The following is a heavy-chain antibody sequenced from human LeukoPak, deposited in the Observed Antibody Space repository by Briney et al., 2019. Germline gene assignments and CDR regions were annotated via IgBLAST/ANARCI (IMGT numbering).Heavy chain of an antibody. D-gene: IGHD3-16*02. J-gene: IGHJ4*02. Sequence: GGSLRLSCAASGFTFSSYAMTWVRQAPGKGLEWVSVISNSGDNTYYADSVKGRFTTSRDNFKNTLYLQMNSLRAEDTALYYCARLSLRDGGYYFDYWGQGTLVTVSS. CDR3: ARLSLRDGGYYFDY. CDR2: ISNSGDNT. CDR1: GFTFSSYA. V-gene: IGHV3-23*01.